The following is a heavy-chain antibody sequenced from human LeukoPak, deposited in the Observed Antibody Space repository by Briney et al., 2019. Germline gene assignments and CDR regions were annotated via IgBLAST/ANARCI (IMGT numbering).Heavy chain of an antibody. V-gene: IGHV4-30-4*07. CDR1: GGSISSGGYS. J-gene: IGHJ4*02. CDR3: ARDPGTLYGSGSLCFDY. CDR2: IYYSGST. D-gene: IGHD3-10*01. Sequence: SQTLSLTCAVSGGSISSGGYSWSWIRQPPGKGLEWIGYIYYSGSTYYNPSLKSRVTISVDTSKNQFSLKLGSVTAADTAVYYCARDPGTLYGSGSLCFDYWGQGTLVTVSS.